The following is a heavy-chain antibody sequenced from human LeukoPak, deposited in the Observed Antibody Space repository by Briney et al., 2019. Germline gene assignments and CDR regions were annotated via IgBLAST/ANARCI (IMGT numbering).Heavy chain of an antibody. J-gene: IGHJ4*02. CDR2: ISYDGSDK. CDR1: GFTFSSYS. D-gene: IGHD1-1*01. V-gene: IGHV3-30*18. CDR3: AKDRSSNWALDY. Sequence: PGGSLRLSCAASGFTFSSYSMNWVRQAPGKGLEWVAVISYDGSDKYYADSVKGRFTISRDNSKNTLYLQMNSLRAEDTAVYYCAKDRSSNWALDYWGQGTLVTVSS.